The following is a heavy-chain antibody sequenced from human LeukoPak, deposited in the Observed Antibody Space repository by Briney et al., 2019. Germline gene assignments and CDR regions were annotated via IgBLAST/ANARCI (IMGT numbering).Heavy chain of an antibody. CDR3: ARAGSGRGPTLNWFDP. CDR2: IYYSGST. V-gene: IGHV4-39*07. J-gene: IGHJ5*02. Sequence: PSETLSLTCTVSGDSISTSNSYWGWIRQPPGKGLEWIGSIYYSGSTYYNPSLKSRVTISVDTSKNQFSLKLSSVTAADTAVYYCARAGSGRGPTLNWFDPWGQGTLVTVSS. D-gene: IGHD1-26*01. CDR1: GDSISTSNSY.